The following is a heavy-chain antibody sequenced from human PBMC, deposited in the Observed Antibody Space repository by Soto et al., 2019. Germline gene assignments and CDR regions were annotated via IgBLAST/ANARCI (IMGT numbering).Heavy chain of an antibody. D-gene: IGHD4-17*01. J-gene: IGHJ1*01. CDR1: GGSISSGGYY. CDR2: IYDSGST. V-gene: IGHV4-31*03. Sequence: QVQLQESGPGLVKPSQTLSLTCTVSGGSISSGGYYWSWIRQHPGKGLEWIGYIYDSGSTYYNPSLKSRATISGDTSKNQFSLELSSVTAADTAVYYCARDRATTSLRYFQHWGQGTLVTVSS. CDR3: ARDRATTSLRYFQH.